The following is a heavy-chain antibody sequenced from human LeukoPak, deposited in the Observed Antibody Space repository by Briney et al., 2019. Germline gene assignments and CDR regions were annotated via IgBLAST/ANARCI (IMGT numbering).Heavy chain of an antibody. CDR3: ARDPRRGGSSSSYGMDV. D-gene: IGHD6-6*01. V-gene: IGHV4-4*07. Sequence: SETLSLTCTVCGGSISSYYWSWIRQPAGKGLEWIGRIYTSGSTNYNPSLKSRVTMSVDTSKNQFSLKLSSVTAADTAVYYCARDPRRGGSSSSYGMDVWGQGTTVTVSS. CDR2: IYTSGST. CDR1: GGSISSYY. J-gene: IGHJ6*02.